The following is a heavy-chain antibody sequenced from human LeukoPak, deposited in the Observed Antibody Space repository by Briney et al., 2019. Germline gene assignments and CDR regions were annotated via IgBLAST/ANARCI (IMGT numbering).Heavy chain of an antibody. CDR3: AKGSGYCSSTSCYPDHNWFDP. D-gene: IGHD2-2*01. CDR2: INPNSGGT. V-gene: IGHV1-2*02. CDR1: GYTFTGYY. J-gene: IGHJ5*02. Sequence: ASVKVSCKASGYTFTGYYMHWVRQAPGQGLEWMGWINPNSGGTNYAQKFQGRVTMTRDTSISTAYMELSRLRSDDTAVYYCAKGSGYCSSTSCYPDHNWFDPWGQGTLVTVSS.